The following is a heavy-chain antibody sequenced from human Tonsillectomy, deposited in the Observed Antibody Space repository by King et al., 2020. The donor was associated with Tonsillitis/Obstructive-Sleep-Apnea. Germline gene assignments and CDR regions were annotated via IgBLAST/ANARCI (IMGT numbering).Heavy chain of an antibody. CDR2: IDYSGSA. J-gene: IGHJ4*02. V-gene: IGHV4-59*01. CDR3: ARDPGYCSAGSCYPFYFDY. CDR1: GGSIGSYF. D-gene: IGHD2-15*01. Sequence: QLQESGPGLVKPSETLSLTCSVSGGSIGSYFWNWIRQPPGKGLEWIAYIDYSGSANYNPSLKSRVTISVDTSKNQFSLKVSSVTAADTAVYYCARDPGYCSAGSCYPFYFDYWGQGALVTVSS.